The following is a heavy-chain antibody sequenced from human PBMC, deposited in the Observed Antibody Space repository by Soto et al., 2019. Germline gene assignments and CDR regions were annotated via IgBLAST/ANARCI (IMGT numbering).Heavy chain of an antibody. CDR1: GYTFTSYG. CDR3: ARSDSPGDYYYYGMDV. J-gene: IGHJ6*02. V-gene: IGHV1-18*01. D-gene: IGHD7-27*01. CDR2: ISAYNGNT. Sequence: ASVKVSCKASGYTFTSYGISWVRQAPGQGLEWMGWISAYNGNTNYAQKLQGRVTMTTDTSTSTAYMELRSLRSDDTAVYYCARSDSPGDYYYYGMDVWGQGTTVTVSS.